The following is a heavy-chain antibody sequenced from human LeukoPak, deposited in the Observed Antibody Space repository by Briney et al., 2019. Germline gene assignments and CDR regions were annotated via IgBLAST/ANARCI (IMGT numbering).Heavy chain of an antibody. D-gene: IGHD6-13*01. CDR3: ARVEYSSSWYGFAGQTAGQFWFDP. Sequence: GGSLRLSCAASGFTFGHYAMSWVRQAPGKGLEWVSVIYSGGSTYYADSVKGRFTISRDNSKNTLYLQMNSLRAEDTAVYYCARVEYSSSWYGFAGQTAGQFWFDPWGQGTLVTVSS. V-gene: IGHV3-66*01. CDR2: IYSGGST. CDR1: GFTFGHYA. J-gene: IGHJ5*02.